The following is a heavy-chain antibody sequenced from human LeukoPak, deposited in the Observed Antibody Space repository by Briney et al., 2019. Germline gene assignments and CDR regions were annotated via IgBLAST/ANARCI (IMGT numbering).Heavy chain of an antibody. CDR2: IYPGDSDT. V-gene: IGHV5-51*01. CDR3: AASIGTAAGTLDY. Sequence: GESLNISGMASGYSFTTYWIGWVRQMPGKGLALIGIIYPGDSDTRYSPSFQGQVTISADTSISTAYLQWSSLKASDTAKYYCAASIGTAAGTLDYWGQGTLVTVSS. CDR1: GYSFTTYW. J-gene: IGHJ4*02. D-gene: IGHD6-13*01.